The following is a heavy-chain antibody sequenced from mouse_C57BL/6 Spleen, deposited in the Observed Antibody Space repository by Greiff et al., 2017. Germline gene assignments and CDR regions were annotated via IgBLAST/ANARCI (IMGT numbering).Heavy chain of an antibody. D-gene: IGHD3-2*02. V-gene: IGHV3-6*01. J-gene: IGHJ2*01. CDR1: GYSITSGYY. Sequence: ESGPGLVKPSQSLSLTCSVTGYSITSGYYWNWIRQFPGNKLEWMGYISYDGSNNYNPSLKNRISITRDTSKNQFFLKLNSVTTEDTATYYCARAQLRLRFDYWGQGTTLTVSS. CDR2: ISYDGSN. CDR3: ARAQLRLRFDY.